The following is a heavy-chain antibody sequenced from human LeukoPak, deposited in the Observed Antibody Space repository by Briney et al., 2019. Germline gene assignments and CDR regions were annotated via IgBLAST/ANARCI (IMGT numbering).Heavy chain of an antibody. CDR3: ASRADTTFFDY. J-gene: IGHJ4*02. V-gene: IGHV3-74*01. D-gene: IGHD2-15*01. Sequence: GGSLRLSCAASGFTFSSYWMHWVRQAPGKGLVWVSRINSDGSSTFYADSVKGRFTISRDNAKNTLYLQMNSLRAEDTAVYYCASRADTTFFDYWGRGALVTVSS. CDR1: GFTFSSYW. CDR2: INSDGSST.